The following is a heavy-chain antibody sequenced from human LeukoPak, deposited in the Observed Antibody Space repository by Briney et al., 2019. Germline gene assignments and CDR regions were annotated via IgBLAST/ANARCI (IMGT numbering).Heavy chain of an antibody. CDR2: ISSSSSTI. J-gene: IGHJ4*02. D-gene: IGHD3-22*01. CDR1: GFTFSSYE. CDR3: ARDRHRYSYDSSGYPPY. V-gene: IGHV3-48*01. Sequence: GGSLRLSCAASGFTFSSYEMNWVRQAPGKGLEWVSYISSSSSTIYYADSVKGRFTISRDNAKNSLYLQMNSLRAEDTAVYYCARDRHRYSYDSSGYPPYWGQGTLVTVSS.